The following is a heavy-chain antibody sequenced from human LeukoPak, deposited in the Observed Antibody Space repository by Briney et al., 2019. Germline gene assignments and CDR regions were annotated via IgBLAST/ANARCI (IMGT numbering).Heavy chain of an antibody. CDR1: GDSMSSYY. D-gene: IGHD1-26*01. CDR2: IHYSGST. J-gene: IGHJ4*02. Sequence: SETLSLTCTVSGDSMSSYYWSWIRQPPGKGLEWIGYIHYSGSTNYNPSLKSRVTISVDTSKNRFSLKLSSVTAADTAVYYCGRVGGDYVDYWGQGTLVTVSS. CDR3: GRVGGDYVDY. V-gene: IGHV4-59*01.